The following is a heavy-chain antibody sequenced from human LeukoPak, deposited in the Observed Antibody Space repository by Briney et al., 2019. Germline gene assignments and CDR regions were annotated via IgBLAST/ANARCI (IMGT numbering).Heavy chain of an antibody. Sequence: GASVKVSCKASGGTFSSYAISWVRQAPGQGLEWMGGVIPIFGTANYAQKFQGRVTITTDESTSTAYMELSSLRSEDTAVYYCATWSPLRIFDYWGQGTLVTVSS. CDR2: VIPIFGTA. CDR3: ATWSPLRIFDY. D-gene: IGHD4-17*01. CDR1: GGTFSSYA. J-gene: IGHJ4*02. V-gene: IGHV1-69*05.